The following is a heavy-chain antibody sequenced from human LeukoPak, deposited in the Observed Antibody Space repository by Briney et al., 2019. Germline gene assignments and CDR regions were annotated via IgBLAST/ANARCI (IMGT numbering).Heavy chain of an antibody. CDR2: IGGYNGDT. D-gene: IGHD3-16*01. CDR3: ARDISGGEDY. Sequence: ASVKVSCKASGYTFNSYSITWFRQAPGQGLEWMGWIGGYNGDTLYPQKFQGRVTVTTDTSSSTAYMELRSLRSDDTAVYYCARDISGGEDYWGQGTLVTVPS. V-gene: IGHV1-18*01. J-gene: IGHJ4*02. CDR1: GYTFNSYS.